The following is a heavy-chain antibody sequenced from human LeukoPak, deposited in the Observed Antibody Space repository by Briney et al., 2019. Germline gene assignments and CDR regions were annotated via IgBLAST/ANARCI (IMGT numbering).Heavy chain of an antibody. CDR1: GASISNYY. Sequence: PSETLALPCTVSGASISNYYWSWIRKPAGKGLEWIGRIHGSGITNYNTSLKSRVTMSVDTPKNLFSLRLSSVTAADTAMYYCARPREYNTNSYYFDYWGQGILVTVSS. CDR3: ARPREYNTNSYYFDY. CDR2: IHGSGIT. D-gene: IGHD1-14*01. V-gene: IGHV4-4*07. J-gene: IGHJ4*02.